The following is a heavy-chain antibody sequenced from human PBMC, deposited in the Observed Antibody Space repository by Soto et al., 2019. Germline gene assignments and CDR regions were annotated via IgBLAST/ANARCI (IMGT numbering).Heavy chain of an antibody. Sequence: QVTLKESGPVLVKPTETLTLTCTVSGFSLSNARMGVSWIRQPPGKALEWLAHIFSNDEKSYSTSLKSRPTIXXDXSIXQVVLTMTNMDPVDTATYYCARIPDSSGWYLRFDYWGQGTLVTVSS. D-gene: IGHD6-19*01. CDR2: IFSNDEK. V-gene: IGHV2-26*01. CDR3: ARIPDSSGWYLRFDY. CDR1: GFSLSNARMG. J-gene: IGHJ4*02.